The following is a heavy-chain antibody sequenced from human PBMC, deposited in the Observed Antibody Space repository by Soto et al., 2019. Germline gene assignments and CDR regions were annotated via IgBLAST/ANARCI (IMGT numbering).Heavy chain of an antibody. CDR3: VHSRRLGHQSGGNYYFWAL. J-gene: IGHJ4*02. CDR2: IFWDDDK. D-gene: IGHD3-3*01. V-gene: IGHV2-5*02. Sequence: SGPTLVNPTQTLTLTCAFSGFSLSTSGLGVGWIRQSPGKPLEWLALIFWDDDKRHSPCLKSRVTITKDTSRNQVALTMANMDPVDTATYYCVHSRRLGHQSGGNYYFWALWGRGALVTVSS. CDR1: GFSLSTSGLG.